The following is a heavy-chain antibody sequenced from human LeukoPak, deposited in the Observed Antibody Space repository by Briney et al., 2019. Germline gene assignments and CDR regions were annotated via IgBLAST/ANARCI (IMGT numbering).Heavy chain of an antibody. CDR1: GYSISSGYY. D-gene: IGHD6-19*01. J-gene: IGHJ4*02. Sequence: SETLSLTCAVSGYSISSGYYWGWIRQPPGKGLEWIGSIYHSGSTYYNPSLKCRVTISVDTSKNQFSLKLSSVTAADTAVYYCARGQWLVRVYFDYWGQGTLVTVSS. V-gene: IGHV4-38-2*01. CDR3: ARGQWLVRVYFDY. CDR2: IYHSGST.